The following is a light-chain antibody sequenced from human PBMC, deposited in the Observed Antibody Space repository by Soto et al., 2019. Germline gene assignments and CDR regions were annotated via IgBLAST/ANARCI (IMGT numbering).Light chain of an antibody. CDR2: AAS. CDR3: QHRTNVPYS. V-gene: IGKV1-9*01. Sequence: DIQLTQSPPFLSASVGDRVTITCRASQDTNTYLAWYQQKPGKAPKLLIYAASNLQSGVPSRFSGSGFGTEFTLAINSLQPEDSATYYCQHRTNVPYSFGQGTKLEIK. CDR1: QDTNTY. J-gene: IGKJ2*03.